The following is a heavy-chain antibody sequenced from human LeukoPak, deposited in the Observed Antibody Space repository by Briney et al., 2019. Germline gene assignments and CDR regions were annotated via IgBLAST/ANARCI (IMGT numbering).Heavy chain of an antibody. V-gene: IGHV3-30-3*01. CDR1: GFTFSSYA. CDR3: ARVRGVSGYDLKY. CDR2: ISHDGSNK. J-gene: IGHJ4*02. D-gene: IGHD5-12*01. Sequence: GGSLRLSCAASGFTFSSYAMHWVRQAPGKGLEWVAVISHDGSNKYYADSVKGRFTISRDNSKNTLYLQMNSLRAEDTAVYYCARVRGVSGYDLKYWGQGTLVTVPS.